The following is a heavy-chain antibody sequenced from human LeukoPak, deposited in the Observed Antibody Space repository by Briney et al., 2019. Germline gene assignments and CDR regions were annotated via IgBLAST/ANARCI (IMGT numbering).Heavy chain of an antibody. V-gene: IGHV4-34*01. CDR3: ARLQSYCSGGSCYGYYYYYGMDV. Sequence: PSETLSLTCAVYGGSFSGYYWSWIRQPPGKGLEWIGEINHSGSTNYNPSLKSRVTISVETSKNQFSLKLSSVTAADTAVYYCARLQSYCSGGSCYGYYYYYGMDVWGQGTTVTVSS. CDR1: GGSFSGYY. CDR2: INHSGST. J-gene: IGHJ6*02. D-gene: IGHD2-15*01.